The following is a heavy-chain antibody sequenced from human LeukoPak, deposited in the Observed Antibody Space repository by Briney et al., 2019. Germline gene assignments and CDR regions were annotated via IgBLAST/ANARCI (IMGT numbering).Heavy chain of an antibody. CDR3: ARQALYYDFWSGYYHFDY. V-gene: IGHV3-21*01. Sequence: PGGSLRLSCEASGFTFSSYWMSWVRQAPGKGLEWVSSISSSSSYIYYADSVKGRFTISRDNAKNSLYLQMNSLRAEDTAVYYCARQALYYDFWSGYYHFDYWGQGTLVTVSS. D-gene: IGHD3-3*01. CDR2: ISSSSSYI. J-gene: IGHJ4*02. CDR1: GFTFSSYW.